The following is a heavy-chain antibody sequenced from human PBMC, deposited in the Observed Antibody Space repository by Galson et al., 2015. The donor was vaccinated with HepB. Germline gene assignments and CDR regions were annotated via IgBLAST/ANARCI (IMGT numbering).Heavy chain of an antibody. CDR2: INHSGST. CDR3: ARGASFYNWFDP. Sequence: LSLTCAVYGGSFSGYYWSWIRQPPGKGLEWIGEINHSGSTNYNPSLKSRVTISVDTSKNQFSLKLSSVTAADTAVYYCARGASFYNWFDPWGQGALVTVSS. J-gene: IGHJ5*02. CDR1: GGSFSGYY. V-gene: IGHV4-34*01. D-gene: IGHD3-16*01.